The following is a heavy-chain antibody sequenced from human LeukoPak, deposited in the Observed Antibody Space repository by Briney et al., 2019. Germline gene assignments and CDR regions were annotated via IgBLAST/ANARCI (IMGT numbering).Heavy chain of an antibody. CDR1: GFTFSSYA. Sequence: PGGSLRLSCAASGFTFSSYAMHWVRQAPGKGLEYVSAISSNGGSTYYANSVKGRFTISRDNSKNTLYLQMGSLRAEDMAVYYCARARGYGDYAMDYYYYGMDVWGQGTTVTVSS. CDR3: ARARGYGDYAMDYYYYGMDV. V-gene: IGHV3-64*01. D-gene: IGHD4-17*01. J-gene: IGHJ6*02. CDR2: ISSNGGST.